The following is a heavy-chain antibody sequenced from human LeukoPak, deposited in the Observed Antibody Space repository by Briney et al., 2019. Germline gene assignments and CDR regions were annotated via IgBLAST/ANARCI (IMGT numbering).Heavy chain of an antibody. J-gene: IGHJ4*02. D-gene: IGHD3-10*01. CDR3: AREVYGSGSSFDY. CDR2: ISSSGSTI. CDR1: GFTFSSYE. Sequence: PGGSLRLSCAASGFTFSSYEMNWLRQAPGKGLEWVSYISSSGSTIYYADSVKGRFTISRDNAKNSLYLQMNSLRAEDTAVYYCAREVYGSGSSFDYWGQGTLVTVSS. V-gene: IGHV3-48*03.